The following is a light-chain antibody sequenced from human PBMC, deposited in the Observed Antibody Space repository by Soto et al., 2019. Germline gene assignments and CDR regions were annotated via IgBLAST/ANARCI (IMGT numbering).Light chain of an antibody. CDR1: QSLLNSNGYNY. Sequence: DIVVPQSPLSLPVTPGEPASISCRSSQSLLNSNGYNYLDWYLQKPGQSPQVLIYLGSNLASEVPDRCSDSGSLTDFTLKISRLEAEDVGLCYCMQALQAPLTFGPATKVEIE. CDR2: LGS. V-gene: IGKV2-28*01. CDR3: MQALQAPLT. J-gene: IGKJ1*01.